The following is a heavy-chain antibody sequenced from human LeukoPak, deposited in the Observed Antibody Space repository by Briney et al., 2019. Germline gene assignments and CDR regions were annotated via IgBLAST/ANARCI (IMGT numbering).Heavy chain of an antibody. CDR1: GFTVSSNY. CDR2: IYSGGST. Sequence: AGGSLRLSCAASGFTVSSNYMSWVRQAPGKGLEWVSVIYSGGSTYYADSVKGRFTISRDNSKNTLYLQMNSLRAEDTAVYYCARDQSTVAYGDYYYGMDVWGQGTTVTVSS. D-gene: IGHD4-11*01. J-gene: IGHJ6*02. V-gene: IGHV3-53*01. CDR3: ARDQSTVAYGDYYYGMDV.